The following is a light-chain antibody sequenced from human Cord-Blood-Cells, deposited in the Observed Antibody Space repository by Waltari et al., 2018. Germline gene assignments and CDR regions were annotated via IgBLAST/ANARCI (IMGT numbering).Light chain of an antibody. CDR1: TSAAGGYNY. J-gene: IGLJ1*01. CDR3: SSYTSSSTLV. Sequence: QSALTQPASVSGSPGPSITISCTGTTSAAGGYNYVSWYQQHPGKAPKLMIYDVSNRPSGVSNRFSGSKSGNTASLTISGLQAEDEADYYCSSYTSSSTLVFGTGTKVTVL. CDR2: DVS. V-gene: IGLV2-14*03.